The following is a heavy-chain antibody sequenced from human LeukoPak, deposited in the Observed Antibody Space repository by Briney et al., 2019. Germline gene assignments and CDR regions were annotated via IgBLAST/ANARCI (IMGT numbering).Heavy chain of an antibody. D-gene: IGHD6-13*01. Sequence: PGGSLRLSCAASGFTFSSYAMHWVRQAPGKGLEWVAVISYDGSNKYYADSVKGRFTISRDNSKNTLYLQMNSLRAEDTAVYYCARDLAEHPREYSSSWYLSYYYYGMDVWGQGTTVTVSS. CDR1: GFTFSSYA. CDR3: ARDLAEHPREYSSSWYLSYYYYGMDV. V-gene: IGHV3-30*04. CDR2: ISYDGSNK. J-gene: IGHJ6*02.